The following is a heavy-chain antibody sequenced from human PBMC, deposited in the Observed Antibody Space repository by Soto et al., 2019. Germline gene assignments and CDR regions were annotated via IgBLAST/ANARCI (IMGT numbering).Heavy chain of an antibody. Sequence: EVQLVESGGGLVEPGKSLRLSCVVSGFTYEDFAMHWVRQAPGKGLEWVSGISWNSASTGYADSVTGRFTISRDNAKKSLYLQMRTLTGDATAMYYCVQDFRRCTNGLDVWGPGTSVTVSS. CDR1: GFTYEDFA. CDR2: ISWNSAST. V-gene: IGHV3-9*01. J-gene: IGHJ6*02. CDR3: VQDFRRCTNGLDV.